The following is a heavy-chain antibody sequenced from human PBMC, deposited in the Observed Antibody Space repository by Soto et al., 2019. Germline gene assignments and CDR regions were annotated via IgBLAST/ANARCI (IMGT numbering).Heavy chain of an antibody. CDR1: GFSLSTSGVG. CDR2: IYWDDDK. D-gene: IGHD3-10*01. CDR3: AHRPFSGELSRGDSDFDY. J-gene: IGHJ4*02. Sequence: QITLKESGPTLMKPTQTLTLTCTFSGFSLSTSGVGVGWIRQPPGKALEWLALIYWDDDKRYSPSLKSRLTITKDTSKNQVVLTMTNMDPVDTATYYCAHRPFSGELSRGDSDFDYWGQGTLVTVSS. V-gene: IGHV2-5*02.